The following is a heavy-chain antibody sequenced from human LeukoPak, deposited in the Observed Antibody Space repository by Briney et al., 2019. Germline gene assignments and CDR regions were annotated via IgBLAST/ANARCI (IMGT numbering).Heavy chain of an antibody. CDR3: ARDLIVVVPAATYYYYYYMDV. CDR2: IYTSGST. J-gene: IGHJ6*03. CDR1: GGSISSGSYY. D-gene: IGHD2-2*01. V-gene: IGHV4-61*02. Sequence: SQTLSLTCTVSGGSISSGSYYWSWIRQPAGKGLEWIGRIYTSGSTNYNPSLKSRVTISVDTSKNQFSLKLSSVTAADTAVYYCARDLIVVVPAATYYYYYYMDVWGKGTTVTVSS.